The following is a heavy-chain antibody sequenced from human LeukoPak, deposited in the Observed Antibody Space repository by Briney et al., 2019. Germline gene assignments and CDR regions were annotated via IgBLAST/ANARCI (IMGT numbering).Heavy chain of an antibody. V-gene: IGHV4-30-4*07. CDR1: GDSISSGGYS. CDR3: ARVPSRITMVRGAFARAFDI. D-gene: IGHD3-10*01. CDR2: IHDSGST. Sequence: SETLSLTCAVSGDSISSGGYSWSWIRQPPGKGLEWIAYIHDSGSTYNNPSLKTRLSISIDTSKNQFSLKLNSVTAADTAVYYCARVPSRITMVRGAFARAFDIWGQGTMVTVSS. J-gene: IGHJ3*02.